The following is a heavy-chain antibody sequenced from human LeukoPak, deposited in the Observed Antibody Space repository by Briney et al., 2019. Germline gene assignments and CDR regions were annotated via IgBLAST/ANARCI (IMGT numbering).Heavy chain of an antibody. Sequence: SSVKVSCKASGGTFSSYAISLVRQAPGQGLEWMGRIIPIFGTANYAQKFQGRVTITTDESTSTAYMELSSLRSEDTAVYYCARGRNYYGSGSYYPLNYYYYYMDVWGKGTTVTVSS. D-gene: IGHD3-10*01. V-gene: IGHV1-69*05. J-gene: IGHJ6*03. CDR1: GGTFSSYA. CDR2: IIPIFGTA. CDR3: ARGRNYYGSGSYYPLNYYYYYMDV.